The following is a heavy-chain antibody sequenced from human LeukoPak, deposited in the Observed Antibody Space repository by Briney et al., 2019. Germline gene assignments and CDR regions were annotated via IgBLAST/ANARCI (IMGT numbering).Heavy chain of an antibody. Sequence: GGSLRLSCAASGFTFSSYEMHWVRQAPGKGLEWTSYISGSGSPIYHADSVKGRFTISRDNAKNSLYLQMNSLRAEDTAVYYCAREGNYYFDYWGQGTLVTVSS. CDR3: AREGNYYFDY. CDR1: GFTFSSYE. V-gene: IGHV3-48*03. D-gene: IGHD1-7*01. J-gene: IGHJ4*02. CDR2: ISGSGSPI.